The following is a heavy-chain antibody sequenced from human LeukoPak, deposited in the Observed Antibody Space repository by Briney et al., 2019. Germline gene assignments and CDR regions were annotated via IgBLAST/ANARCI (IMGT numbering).Heavy chain of an antibody. CDR2: INPNSGDT. Sequence: ASVKVSCKASGYSFTGYYLHWMRQALGQRFEWMGWINPNSGDTSYAQKFQGRVTMTRDTSISTVYMDLSSLRSGDTAVYYCARGPSTGDFDYWGQGTPVTVSS. J-gene: IGHJ4*02. D-gene: IGHD1-1*01. CDR1: GYSFTGYY. CDR3: ARGPSTGDFDY. V-gene: IGHV1-2*02.